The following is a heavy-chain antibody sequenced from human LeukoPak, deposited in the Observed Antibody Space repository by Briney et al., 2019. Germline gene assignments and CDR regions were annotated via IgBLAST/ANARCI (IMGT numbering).Heavy chain of an antibody. D-gene: IGHD3-10*01. CDR2: FSATDGST. Sequence: GGSLRLSCAASGFTFSTYAMTWVRQAPGKGLEWVSAFSATDGSTQYADSVKGRFTISRDSTTNTLFLQMNSLRAEDTAVYYCARDGQRITMVRGVIPTSDYYFDYWGQGTLVTVSS. CDR1: GFTFSTYA. CDR3: ARDGQRITMVRGVIPTSDYYFDY. J-gene: IGHJ4*02. V-gene: IGHV3-23*01.